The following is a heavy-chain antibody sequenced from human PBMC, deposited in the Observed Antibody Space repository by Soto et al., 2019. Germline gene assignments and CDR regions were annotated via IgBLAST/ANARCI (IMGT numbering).Heavy chain of an antibody. J-gene: IGHJ6*02. CDR2: IRSKAYGETT. Sequence: GGSLRLSCTASGFIFSDYALTWVRQAPGKGLEWVGFIRSKAYGETTEYAASVKGRFSISRDDPKSVAYLQMNSLKIEDTAIYFCARIDYFDRTGSYSGMDVWGQGTTVTVSS. CDR3: ARIDYFDRTGSYSGMDV. V-gene: IGHV3-49*04. D-gene: IGHD3-22*01. CDR1: GFIFSDYA.